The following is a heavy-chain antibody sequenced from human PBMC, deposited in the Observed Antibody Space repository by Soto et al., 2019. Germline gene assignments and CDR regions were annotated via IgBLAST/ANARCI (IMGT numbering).Heavy chain of an antibody. D-gene: IGHD5-12*01. J-gene: IGHJ6*02. CDR2: IYPGDSDT. CDR1: GYSFTSYW. CDR3: ARFRDGYNHRPKIRYYYYGMDV. V-gene: IGHV5-51*01. Sequence: PGESLKISCKGSGYSFTSYWIGWVRQMPGKGLEWMGIIYPGDSDTRYSPSFQGQVTISADKSISTAYLQWSSLKASDTAMYYCARFRDGYNHRPKIRYYYYGMDVWGQGTTVTVSS.